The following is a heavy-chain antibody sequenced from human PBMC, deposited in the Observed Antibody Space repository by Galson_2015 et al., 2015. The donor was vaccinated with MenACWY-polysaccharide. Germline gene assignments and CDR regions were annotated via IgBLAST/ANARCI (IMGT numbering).Heavy chain of an antibody. D-gene: IGHD1-26*01. J-gene: IGHJ4*02. V-gene: IGHV4-38-2*01. CDR2: IYHSGST. CDR3: ARVEKYSGSFYILY. Sequence: LSLTCAVSGYCISSGYYWGWIRQPPGKGLEWIGSIYHSGSTYYNPPLKSRVTISVDTSKNQFSLKLSSVTAADTAVYYCARVEKYSGSFYILYWGQGTLVTVSS. CDR1: GYCISSGYY.